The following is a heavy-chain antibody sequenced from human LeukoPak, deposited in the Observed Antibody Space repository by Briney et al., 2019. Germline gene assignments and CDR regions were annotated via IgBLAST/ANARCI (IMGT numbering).Heavy chain of an antibody. CDR2: IYYSGST. Sequence: SETLSLTCTVSGASISSYYWSWIRQPPGKGLEWIGYIYYSGSTNYNPSLKSRVTISVDTSKNQFSLKLSSVTAADTAVYYCVRGNYCTNGVCYWSGFDPWGQGTLVTVSS. CDR1: GASISSYY. J-gene: IGHJ5*02. D-gene: IGHD2-8*01. V-gene: IGHV4-59*01. CDR3: VRGNYCTNGVCYWSGFDP.